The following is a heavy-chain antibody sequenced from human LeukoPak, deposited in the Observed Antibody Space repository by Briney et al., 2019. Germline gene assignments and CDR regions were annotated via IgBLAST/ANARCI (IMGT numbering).Heavy chain of an antibody. D-gene: IGHD3-9*01. CDR3: ARGNILTGYKY. CDR1: GFTFSSYG. CDR2: IGFAGDT. V-gene: IGHV3-13*04. J-gene: IGHJ4*02. Sequence: GGSLRLSCAASGFTFSSYGMHWVRQATGKGLEWVSAIGFAGDTYYPGSVKGRFTISRENAKQSLFLQMNSLRAGDTAVYYCARGNILTGYKYWGQGTLVTVSS.